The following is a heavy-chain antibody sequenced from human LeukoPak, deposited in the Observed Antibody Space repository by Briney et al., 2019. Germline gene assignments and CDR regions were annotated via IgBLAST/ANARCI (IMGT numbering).Heavy chain of an antibody. V-gene: IGHV3-11*05. CDR3: ARDFRNTVFDY. CDR1: VFPLSKFC. D-gene: IGHD4-17*01. CDR2: ICSDSRNI. Sequence: GTLTLSCVVSVFPLSKFCMMWLRQAPGKGLEWVSYICSDSRNILYADSVKRSFTISREYHKISLYLNIHSLSAEHTAIYYCARDFRNTVFDYWGQGTLVTVSS. J-gene: IGHJ4*02.